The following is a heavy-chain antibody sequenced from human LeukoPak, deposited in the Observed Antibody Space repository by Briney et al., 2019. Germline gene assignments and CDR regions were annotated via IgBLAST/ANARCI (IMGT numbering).Heavy chain of an antibody. J-gene: IGHJ5*02. CDR2: INSDGSST. Sequence: GGSLRLSCAASGFTFSSYWMHWVRQAPGKGLVWVSRINSDGSSTSYADSVKGRFTISRDNAKNTLYLQMNSLRAEDTAVYYCARAPPIDFWSGYYRSWGQGTLVTVSS. CDR3: ARAPPIDFWSGYYRS. CDR1: GFTFSSYW. V-gene: IGHV3-74*01. D-gene: IGHD3-3*01.